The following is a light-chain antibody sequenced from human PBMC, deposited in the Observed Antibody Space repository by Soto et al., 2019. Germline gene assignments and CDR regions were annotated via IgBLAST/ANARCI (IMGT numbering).Light chain of an antibody. CDR3: SSFTGPTTLDV. V-gene: IGLV2-14*03. CDR2: GVS. CDR1: SSDVGAYKY. Sequence: QSALTQPASVSGSPGQSVTISCTGTSSDVGAYKYVSWYQKHPGKAHKLMIYGVSNRPSGISNRFSGSKSGNTAFLTISGLQPEDEADYCCSSFTGPTTLDVFGTGTKLTVL. J-gene: IGLJ1*01.